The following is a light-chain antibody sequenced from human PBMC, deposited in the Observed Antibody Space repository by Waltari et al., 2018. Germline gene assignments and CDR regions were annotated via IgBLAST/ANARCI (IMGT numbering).Light chain of an antibody. V-gene: IGLV1-40*01. CDR1: DSTFGSGYD. CDR2: DAV. Sequence: QSVLTQPPSVSGAPGRTITISCSGGDSTFGSGYDVHWYQQIPGAPPKLLIDDAVKRPEGVPERFSGSRSGNAASLTITGLRPEDEADYYCQSYDSYLTGVFGTGTTVSVL. J-gene: IGLJ1*01. CDR3: QSYDSYLTGV.